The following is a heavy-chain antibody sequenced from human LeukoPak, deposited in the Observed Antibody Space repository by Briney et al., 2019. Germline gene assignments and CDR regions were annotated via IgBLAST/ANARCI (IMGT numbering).Heavy chain of an antibody. CDR2: MNPNSGNT. Sequence: ASVKVSCKASGYTFTSYDINWVRQATGQGLEWMGWMNPNSGNTGYAQKFQGRVTVTRNTSMSTAYMELSSLRSEDTAVYYCARRRPIAAAVGRWFDPWGQGTLVTVSS. CDR3: ARRRPIAAAVGRWFDP. CDR1: GYTFTSYD. J-gene: IGHJ5*02. V-gene: IGHV1-8*03. D-gene: IGHD6-13*01.